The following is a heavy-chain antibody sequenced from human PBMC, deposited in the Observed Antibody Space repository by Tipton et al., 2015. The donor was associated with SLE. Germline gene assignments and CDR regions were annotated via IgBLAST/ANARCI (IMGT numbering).Heavy chain of an antibody. CDR3: ATLDASGSYPFDY. J-gene: IGHJ4*02. D-gene: IGHD3-10*01. CDR1: GGSFSGEF. Sequence: TLSLTCAVYGGSFSGEFWSWIRQPPGKGLEWIADFYYNGRTNFNPSLNSRLTISIDTSKTQFSLKLRYVTAADTAVYYCATLDASGSYPFDYWGQGTRVTVSS. CDR2: FYYNGRT. V-gene: IGHV4-59*08.